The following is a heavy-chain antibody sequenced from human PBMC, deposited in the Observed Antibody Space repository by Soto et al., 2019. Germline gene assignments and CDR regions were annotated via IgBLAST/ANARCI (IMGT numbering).Heavy chain of an antibody. Sequence: SETLSLTCGVSGDSISTGGYSWSWIRQPPGKGLEWVGSVYHLGSTYYNAPFKSRVTMSVDRSKNQFSLKLSSVTAADSAIYYCARGPLYLRTETLYYFDIWGQGTPVTVSS. V-gene: IGHV4-30-2*01. CDR3: ARGPLYLRTETLYYFDI. CDR1: GDSISTGGYS. CDR2: VYHLGST. J-gene: IGHJ4*02. D-gene: IGHD4-17*01.